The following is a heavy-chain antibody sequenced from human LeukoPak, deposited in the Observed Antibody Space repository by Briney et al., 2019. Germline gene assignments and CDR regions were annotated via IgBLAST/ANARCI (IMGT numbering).Heavy chain of an antibody. Sequence: GGSLRLSCAASGFTFSSYSVNWVRQAPGRGLEWLSVIYPGGVTKYAESVKGRFTVSRDIAKNTVYLEMNDLRAEDTALYYCAREIGYYFDSDDSRLRGRLDVWGKGTSVTVSS. CDR3: AREIGYYFDSDDSRLRGRLDV. J-gene: IGHJ6*04. V-gene: IGHV3-53*01. D-gene: IGHD3-22*01. CDR2: IYPGGVT. CDR1: GFTFSSYS.